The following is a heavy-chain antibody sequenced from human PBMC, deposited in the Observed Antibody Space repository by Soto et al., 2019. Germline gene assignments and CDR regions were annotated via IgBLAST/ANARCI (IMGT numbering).Heavy chain of an antibody. D-gene: IGHD3-22*01. CDR3: AYDSSGYSAFDY. CDR2: IYHSGST. J-gene: IGHJ4*02. CDR1: GGSISSGGYS. Sequence: SETLSLTCAVSGGSISSGGYSWSWIRQPPGKGLEWIGYIYHSGSTYYNPSLKSRVTISVDRSKNQFSLKLSSVTAADTAVYYCAYDSSGYSAFDYWGQCTRVTVSS. V-gene: IGHV4-30-2*01.